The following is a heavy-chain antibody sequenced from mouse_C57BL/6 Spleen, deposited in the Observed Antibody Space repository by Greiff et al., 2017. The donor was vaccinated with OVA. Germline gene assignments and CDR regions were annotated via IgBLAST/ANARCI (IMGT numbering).Heavy chain of an antibody. CDR3: ARSEDYGYDGAMDY. D-gene: IGHD2-2*01. CDR1: GYTFTSYW. V-gene: IGHV1-69*01. Sequence: VQLQQPGAELVMPGASVKLSCKASGYTFTSYWMHWVKQRPGQGLEWIGEIDPSDSYTNYNQKFKGKSTLTVDKSSSTAYMQLSSLTSEDSAVYYCARSEDYGYDGAMDYWGQGTSVTVSS. J-gene: IGHJ4*01. CDR2: IDPSDSYT.